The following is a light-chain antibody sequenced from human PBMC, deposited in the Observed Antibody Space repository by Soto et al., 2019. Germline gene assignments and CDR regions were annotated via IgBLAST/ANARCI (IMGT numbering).Light chain of an antibody. J-gene: IGKJ4*01. CDR3: QNYNNFPLT. Sequence: EIQMTQSPSSLSASVGDRVTITCRASQNISNDLAWYQQKPGKDPKILIYAASALETGVPSRFSGSGSGTDFTLTISRLQPEDVATYYCQNYNNFPLTFGGGTKVEIK. V-gene: IGKV1-27*01. CDR1: QNISND. CDR2: AAS.